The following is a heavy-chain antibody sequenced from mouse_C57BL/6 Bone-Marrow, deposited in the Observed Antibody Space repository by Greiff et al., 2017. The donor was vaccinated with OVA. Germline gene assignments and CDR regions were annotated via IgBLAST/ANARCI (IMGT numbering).Heavy chain of an antibody. V-gene: IGHV1-54*01. D-gene: IGHD2-5*01. CDR2: INPGSGGT. Sequence: QVQLQQSGADLVRPGPSVKVSCKASGYAFTNYLIEWVKQRPGQGLEWIGVINPGSGGTNYNEKFKGKATLTADKSSSTAYMQLSSLTSEDSAVYFCARVYYSNFWFAYWGQGTLVTVSA. CDR1: GYAFTNYL. CDR3: ARVYYSNFWFAY. J-gene: IGHJ3*01.